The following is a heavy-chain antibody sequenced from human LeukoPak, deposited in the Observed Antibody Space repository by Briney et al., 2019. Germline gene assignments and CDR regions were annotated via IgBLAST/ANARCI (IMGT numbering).Heavy chain of an antibody. Sequence: SETLSLTCTVSGGSISGYYWIWIRQPPGKGLEWIAYIHYTGRANYSPSFKSRATISVDTSKNQFSLRLSSVTTADTAVYYCARDVRGIVGMDYFDYWGQGTLVTVSS. D-gene: IGHD3-22*01. CDR2: IHYTGRA. V-gene: IGHV4-59*01. CDR3: ARDVRGIVGMDYFDY. CDR1: GGSISGYY. J-gene: IGHJ4*02.